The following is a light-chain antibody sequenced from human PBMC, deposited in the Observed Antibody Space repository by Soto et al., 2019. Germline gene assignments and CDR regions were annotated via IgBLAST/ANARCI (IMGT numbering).Light chain of an antibody. CDR3: QQYYSPPVT. J-gene: IGKJ4*01. CDR2: WAS. Sequence: DIVMTQSPDSLAVSLGERATINCKSSQSILYSSNNKNYLAWFQHKPGQPPKLLFYWASTRESGVPDRFSGSGSGTDFTLTISSLQAEDVAVYYCQQYYSPPVTFGGGTKVEIK. V-gene: IGKV4-1*01. CDR1: QSILYSSNNKNY.